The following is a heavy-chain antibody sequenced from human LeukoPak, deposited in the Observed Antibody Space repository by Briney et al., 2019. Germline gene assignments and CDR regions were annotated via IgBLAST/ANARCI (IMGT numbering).Heavy chain of an antibody. V-gene: IGHV3-43*02. Sequence: GGSLRLSCAASGFTFDDYAMHWVRQDPGKGLEWVSLISGDGGSTYYADSVKGRFTISRDNSKNSLYLQMNSLRTEDTALYYCAKTLMTATISPYFDYWGQGTLVTVSS. J-gene: IGHJ4*02. D-gene: IGHD5-12*01. CDR3: AKTLMTATISPYFDY. CDR1: GFTFDDYA. CDR2: ISGDGGST.